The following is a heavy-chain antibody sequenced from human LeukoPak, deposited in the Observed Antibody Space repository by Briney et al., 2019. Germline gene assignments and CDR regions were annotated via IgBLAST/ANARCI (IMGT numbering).Heavy chain of an antibody. D-gene: IGHD3-16*01. CDR1: GGSFSGYY. CDR2: INHSGST. Sequence: PSETLSLTCAVYGGSFSGYYWSWIRQPPGKGLEWIGEINHSGSTNYNPSLKSRVTISVDTSKNQFSLKLSSVTAADTAVYYCARSFGGATGYWGQGTLVTVSS. CDR3: ARSFGGATGY. V-gene: IGHV4-34*01. J-gene: IGHJ4*02.